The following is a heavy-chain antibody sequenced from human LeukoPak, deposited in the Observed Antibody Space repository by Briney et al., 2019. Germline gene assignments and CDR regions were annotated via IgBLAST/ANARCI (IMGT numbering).Heavy chain of an antibody. CDR1: GGSISSSSYY. J-gene: IGHJ6*03. CDR3: ARRVAARSRGSDGYYYYYYMDV. V-gene: IGHV4-39*01. CDR2: IYYSGST. D-gene: IGHD6-6*01. Sequence: SETLSLTCTVSGGSISSSSYYWGWIRQPPGKGLEWIGSIYYSGSTYYNPSLKSRVTISVDTSKNQFSLKLSSVTAADTAVYYCARRVAARSRGSDGYYYYYYMDVWGKGTTVTVSS.